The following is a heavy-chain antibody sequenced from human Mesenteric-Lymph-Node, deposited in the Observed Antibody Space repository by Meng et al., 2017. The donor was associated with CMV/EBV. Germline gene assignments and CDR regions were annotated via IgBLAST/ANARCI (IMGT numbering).Heavy chain of an antibody. Sequence: SAVYGGSFSGYYWSWIRQPPGKGLEWIGEINHSGSTNYNPSLKSRVTISVDTSKNQFSLKLSSVTAADTAVYYCARGYSYGTDLDYWGQGTLVTVSS. J-gene: IGHJ4*02. CDR1: GGSFSGYY. D-gene: IGHD5-18*01. CDR2: INHSGST. CDR3: ARGYSYGTDLDY. V-gene: IGHV4-34*01.